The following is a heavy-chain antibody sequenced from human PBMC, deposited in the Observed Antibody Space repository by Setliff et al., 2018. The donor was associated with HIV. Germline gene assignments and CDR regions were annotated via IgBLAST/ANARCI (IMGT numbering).Heavy chain of an antibody. CDR3: ARGSGGYCSGGSCYFGFGLAL. J-gene: IGHJ6*02. CDR1: GGTFSSYS. Sequence: ASVKVSCKASGGTFSSYSITWVRQAPGQGLEWMGGIIPIFNTANYAQKFQGRATITADESTSTAYMEPSSLGSEDTAVYYCARGSGGYCSGGSCYFGFGLALWGQGTTVTVSS. CDR2: IIPIFNTA. V-gene: IGHV1-69*13. D-gene: IGHD2-15*01.